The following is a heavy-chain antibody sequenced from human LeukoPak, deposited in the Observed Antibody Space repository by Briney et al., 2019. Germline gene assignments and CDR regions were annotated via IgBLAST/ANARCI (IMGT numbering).Heavy chain of an antibody. J-gene: IGHJ6*04. CDR2: IYYSGST. Sequence: PSETLSLTCTVSGGSINSYFWTWIRQPPGKGLEWIGYIYYSGSTNYNPSLKSRVTISVDTSKNHFSLKLSSVTAADTAVYYCARFSSSWYGVDVWGKGIMVTVSS. CDR1: GGSINSYF. CDR3: ARFSSSWYGVDV. D-gene: IGHD6-13*01. V-gene: IGHV4-59*01.